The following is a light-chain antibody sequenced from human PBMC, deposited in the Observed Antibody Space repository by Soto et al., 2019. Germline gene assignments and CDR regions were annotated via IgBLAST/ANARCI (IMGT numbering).Light chain of an antibody. V-gene: IGLV2-14*03. CDR1: SSDIGNYNY. J-gene: IGLJ1*01. CDR2: DVA. Sequence: QSALTQPASVSGTPGKSITISCTGTSSDIGNYNYVSWYQHHPGKAPKLIIYDVANRPSGVSNRFSASKSDNTASLTISGLQAEDEADYYCSSYTGTNAPYVFGTGTKLTVL. CDR3: SSYTGTNAPYV.